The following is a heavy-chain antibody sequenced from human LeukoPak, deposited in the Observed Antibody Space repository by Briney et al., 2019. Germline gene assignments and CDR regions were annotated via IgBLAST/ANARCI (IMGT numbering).Heavy chain of an antibody. CDR2: IYYSGST. J-gene: IGHJ5*02. D-gene: IGHD2-8*01. Sequence: SQTLSLTCTVSGGSISSGGYYWRWIRQHPGKGLEWIGYIYYSGSTYYNPSLKSRVTISVDTSKNQFSLKLSSVTAADTAVYYCARVLLMVYWFDPWGQGTLVTVSS. CDR3: ARVLLMVYWFDP. V-gene: IGHV4-31*03. CDR1: GGSISSGGYY.